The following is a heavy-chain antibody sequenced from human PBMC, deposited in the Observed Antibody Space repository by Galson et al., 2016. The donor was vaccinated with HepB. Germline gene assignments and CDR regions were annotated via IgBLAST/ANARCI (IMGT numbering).Heavy chain of an antibody. CDR3: SKDRGALVDTGLLEN. Sequence: SLRLSCAASGLTLSSYAVTWVRQAPGKGLEWVSTISGSGNSILYGDSVKGRFTISRDNSKNIVYLQMNSLRDEDAAVYYCSKDRGALVDTGLLENWGQGTQVTVSS. D-gene: IGHD5-18*01. V-gene: IGHV3-23*01. CDR2: ISGSGNSI. CDR1: GLTLSSYA. J-gene: IGHJ4*02.